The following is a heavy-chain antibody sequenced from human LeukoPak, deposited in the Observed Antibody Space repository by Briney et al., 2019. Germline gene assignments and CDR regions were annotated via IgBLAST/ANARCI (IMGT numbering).Heavy chain of an antibody. Sequence: SETLSLTCSVSAGSISAFHWGWIRQTPGKGLEWIGHVHSSGSTNYNPSLKSRLTMSVDTSKNQFFLKLKSVTAADTAVYYCARDLTTVTKGLDVWGQGTTIIVSS. CDR3: ARDLTTVTKGLDV. D-gene: IGHD4-17*01. V-gene: IGHV4-59*01. CDR1: AGSISAFH. J-gene: IGHJ6*02. CDR2: VHSSGST.